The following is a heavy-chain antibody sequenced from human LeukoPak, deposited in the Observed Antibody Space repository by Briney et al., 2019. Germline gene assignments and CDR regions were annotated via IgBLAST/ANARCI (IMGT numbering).Heavy chain of an antibody. CDR3: ARGPDCSSTSCYLPTDY. V-gene: IGHV4-31*03. CDR1: GGSISSGGYY. CDR2: IYYSGST. D-gene: IGHD2-2*01. J-gene: IGHJ4*02. Sequence: PSETLSLTCTVSGGSISSGGYYWSWIRKHPGKGLEWIGYIYYSGSTYYNPSLKSRVTISVDTSKNQFSLKLSSVTAADTAVYYCARGPDCSSTSCYLPTDYWGQGTLVTVSS.